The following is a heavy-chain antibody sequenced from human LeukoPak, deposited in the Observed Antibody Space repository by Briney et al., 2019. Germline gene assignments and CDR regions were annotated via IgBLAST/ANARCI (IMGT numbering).Heavy chain of an antibody. J-gene: IGHJ6*02. CDR3: ARGPVRDDGLTGISYYFGLDV. CDR1: GGSFTDYY. D-gene: IGHD2-21*02. Sequence: SETLSLTCAVYGGSFTDYYCRWIRHLPGKGLEWFGEIHHRAGANYNPSLWGRVTISADTSKNQFSLHLTSVTAADTATFYCARGPVRDDGLTGISYYFGLDVWGHGTTVTVFS. CDR2: IHHRAGA. V-gene: IGHV4-34*01.